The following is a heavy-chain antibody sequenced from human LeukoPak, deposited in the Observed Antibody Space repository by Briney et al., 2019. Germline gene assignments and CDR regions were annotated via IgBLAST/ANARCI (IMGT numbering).Heavy chain of an antibody. CDR2: ISSSSSTI. D-gene: IGHD3-16*01. Sequence: GGSLRLSCAASGFTFSSYSMNWVRQAPGKGLEWVSYISSSSSTIYYADSVKGRFTISRDNAKNLLYLQMNSLRAEDTAVYYCARIRYDYVWGGGDYWGQGTLVTVSS. CDR3: ARIRYDYVWGGGDY. CDR1: GFTFSSYS. J-gene: IGHJ4*02. V-gene: IGHV3-48*04.